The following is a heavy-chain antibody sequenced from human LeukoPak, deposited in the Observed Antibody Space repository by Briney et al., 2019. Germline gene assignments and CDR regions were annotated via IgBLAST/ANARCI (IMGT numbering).Heavy chain of an antibody. J-gene: IGHJ6*02. CDR3: ATGSPLEYEYDSRSINHGLDV. CDR1: GYTLIELY. V-gene: IGHV1-24*01. Sequence: GASVKVSCKVSGYTLIELYMHWVRQAPGIGLEWMGGFDPEDGETIYAQKFQGRVTMTEDTSTDTAYMELSSLRSEDTAVYCCATGSPLEYEYDSRSINHGLDVWGQGTTVTVSS. D-gene: IGHD3-22*01. CDR2: FDPEDGET.